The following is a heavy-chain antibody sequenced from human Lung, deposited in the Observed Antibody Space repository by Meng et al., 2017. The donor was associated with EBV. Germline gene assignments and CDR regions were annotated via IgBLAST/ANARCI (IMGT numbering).Heavy chain of an antibody. D-gene: IGHD4-23*01. V-gene: IGHV4-30-4*08. CDR1: GGSIRFGDYY. Sequence: QVQLQESGPGLVKPSPTLSLTCTVSGGSIRFGDYYWSWIRQPPGKGLEWIGYIYDSGSTSYNPSLMSRVTISVDKSKNQFSLKLSSVTAADTAVYYCARDEGGNSERGFQHWGQGTLVTVSS. CDR2: IYDSGST. J-gene: IGHJ1*01. CDR3: ARDEGGNSERGFQH.